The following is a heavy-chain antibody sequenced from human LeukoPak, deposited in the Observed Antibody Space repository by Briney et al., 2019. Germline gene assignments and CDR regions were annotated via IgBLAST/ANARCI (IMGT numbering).Heavy chain of an antibody. CDR2: IYTGGST. J-gene: IGHJ5*02. V-gene: IGHV4-61*02. Sequence: SETLSLTCTVSGGSISSGSYYWSWIRQPAGKGLEWIGRIYTGGSTNYNPSLKSRVTISVDTSKNQFSLKLSSVTAADTAVYYCARSTPTDLPSNWFDPWGQGTLVTVSS. CDR3: ARSTPTDLPSNWFDP. CDR1: GGSISSGSYY.